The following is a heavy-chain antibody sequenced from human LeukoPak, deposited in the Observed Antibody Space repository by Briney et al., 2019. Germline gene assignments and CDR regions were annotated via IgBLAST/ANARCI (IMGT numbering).Heavy chain of an antibody. D-gene: IGHD3-9*01. CDR3: ARGLDVERSSAWSWGPKKFYYNVMDV. CDR2: MNPSSGNT. CDR1: GYTFTSSN. J-gene: IGHJ6*02. V-gene: IGHV1-8*01. Sequence: ASVKVSCKVSGYTFTSSNINWVRPAPGQGREWMGWMNPSSGNTAYPQRFQGRVTMTRDTSTNTAFLQLTSLRSEDTAVYYCARGLDVERSSAWSWGPKKFYYNVMDVWGQGTTVTVS.